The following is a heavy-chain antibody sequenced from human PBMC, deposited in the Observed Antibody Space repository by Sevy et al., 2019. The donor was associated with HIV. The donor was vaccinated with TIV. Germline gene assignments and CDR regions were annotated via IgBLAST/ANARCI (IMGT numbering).Heavy chain of an antibody. CDR3: VKDPIAYYYHSSGLGNAFDI. J-gene: IGHJ3*02. CDR1: GFTFSSYA. D-gene: IGHD3-22*01. Sequence: GGSLRLSCSASGFTFSSYAMHWVRQAPGKGLEYVSAISSNGGSTYYAVSVKGRFTISRDNSKNTLYLQMSSLRAEDTAVYYCVKDPIAYYYHSSGLGNAFDIWGQGTMVTVSS. V-gene: IGHV3-64D*06. CDR2: ISSNGGST.